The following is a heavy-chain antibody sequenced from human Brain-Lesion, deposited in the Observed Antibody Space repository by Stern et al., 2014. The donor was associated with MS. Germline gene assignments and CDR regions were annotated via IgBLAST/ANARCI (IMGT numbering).Heavy chain of an antibody. CDR2: IYYSGFT. Sequence: VQLEESGPGLVKPSETLSLTCTVSGGSISSSTYYWAWIRQPPGKGLEWIGNIYYSGFTYYNPSLKSRVTISVDISKNQCSLKLSSVTAADTAIYYCARHDSVPRPSQLYSARDRGPGYFDYWGQGTLVTVSS. CDR1: GGSISSSTYY. V-gene: IGHV4-39*01. D-gene: IGHD1-26*01. CDR3: ARHDSVPRPSQLYSARDRGPGYFDY. J-gene: IGHJ4*02.